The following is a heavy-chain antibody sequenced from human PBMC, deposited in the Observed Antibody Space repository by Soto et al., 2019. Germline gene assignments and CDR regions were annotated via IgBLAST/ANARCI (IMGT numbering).Heavy chain of an antibody. CDR2: ICGTGGGS. Sequence: EVQLLESGEGLVQPGGSLRLSCATSGFTFSTYDMIWVRQAPGKGLEWVSAICGTGGGSYYADSVKGRFTISRDNSKNTLYLQLDSLRVEDTALYYCAKDREWFGEFPYYYYGMNVWGQGTTVTVSS. J-gene: IGHJ6*02. V-gene: IGHV3-23*01. D-gene: IGHD3-10*01. CDR1: GFTFSTYD. CDR3: AKDREWFGEFPYYYYGMNV.